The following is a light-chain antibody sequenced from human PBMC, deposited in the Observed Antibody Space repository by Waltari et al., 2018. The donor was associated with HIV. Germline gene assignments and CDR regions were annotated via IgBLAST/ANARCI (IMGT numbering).Light chain of an antibody. CDR3: LSAGSSGSWV. CDR1: AMTKQC. V-gene: IGLV3-25*03. J-gene: IGLJ3*02. Sequence: SYQLTQPPPVSVSPGETARISCSGDAMTKQCAHWYQQRPGQSPVLVTYKDNEGPSGIPERFYGSSTETTVPFSISGVDAEDEAYYCYLSAGSSGSWVFGGGTKLTVL. CDR2: KDN.